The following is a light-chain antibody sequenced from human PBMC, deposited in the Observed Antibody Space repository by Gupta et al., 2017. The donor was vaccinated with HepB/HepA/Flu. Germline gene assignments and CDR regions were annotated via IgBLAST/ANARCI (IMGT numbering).Light chain of an antibody. CDR1: KLGNKY. Sequence: SYELTQPPSVSVSPGPTASITCPGDKLGNKYVCWYQQRPGQSPVLVIYEDRKRPSGIPERFSGSNSGNTATLTISGTQAMDESDYYCQAWDSSTYVVFGGGTKLTVL. CDR3: QAWDSSTYVV. V-gene: IGLV3-1*01. CDR2: EDR. J-gene: IGLJ2*01.